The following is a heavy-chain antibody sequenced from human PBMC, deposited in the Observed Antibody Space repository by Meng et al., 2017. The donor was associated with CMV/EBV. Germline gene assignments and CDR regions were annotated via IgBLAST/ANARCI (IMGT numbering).Heavy chain of an antibody. CDR1: GFTFSSYG. CDR2: TRYDGSNK. D-gene: IGHD3-10*01. V-gene: IGHV3-30*02. CDR3: AKPPMASGDYFDY. Sequence: QGSPVAFVGGVVKPGGSRRLYCAASGFTFSSYGMHWVRQAPGKGLEWVAFTRYDGSNKYYADSVKGRFTISRDNSKNTLYLQMNSLRAEDTAVYYCAKPPMASGDYFDYWGQGTLVTVSS. J-gene: IGHJ4*02.